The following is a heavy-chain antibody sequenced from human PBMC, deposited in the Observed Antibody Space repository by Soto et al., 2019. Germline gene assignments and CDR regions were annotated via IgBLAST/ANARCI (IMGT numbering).Heavy chain of an antibody. J-gene: IGHJ3*02. CDR3: VSGVISTGAFDI. D-gene: IGHD3-22*01. CDR1: GYTSTSYG. Sequence: ASVKVSCKASGYTSTSYGISWVRQAPGQGLEWMGWISAYNGNTNYAQKLQGRVTMTTDTSTSTAYTELRSLRSDDTAVYYCVSGVISTGAFDIWGQGTMVTVSS. CDR2: ISAYNGNT. V-gene: IGHV1-18*01.